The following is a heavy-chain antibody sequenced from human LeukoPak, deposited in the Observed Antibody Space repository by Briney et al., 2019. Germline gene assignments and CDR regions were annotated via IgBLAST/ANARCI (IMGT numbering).Heavy chain of an antibody. D-gene: IGHD5-24*01. Sequence: PSETLSLTCTVSGGSISDYYWSWIRQSPGKGLEWIGDVYYSGSTHYNPSLKSRVTISLDTSKNQFSLRLRSVTAADTAVYYCTRELDGNGGWFDPWGQGTLVTVSS. CDR3: TRELDGNGGWFDP. V-gene: IGHV4-59*01. J-gene: IGHJ5*02. CDR1: GGSISDYY. CDR2: VYYSGST.